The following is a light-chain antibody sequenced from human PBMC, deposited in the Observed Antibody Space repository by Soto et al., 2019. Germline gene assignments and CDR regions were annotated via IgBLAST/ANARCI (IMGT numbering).Light chain of an antibody. CDR1: QSVSSN. CDR3: QQYGSSGT. J-gene: IGKJ1*01. Sequence: SVGTESLAPLSVSPGTGTPLSFRASQSVSSNLAWYQQKPGQAPRLLIYGASNRATGIPDRFSGSGSGTDFTLTISRLEPEDFAVYYCQQYGSSGTVGQGTKVDIK. CDR2: GAS. V-gene: IGKV3-20*01.